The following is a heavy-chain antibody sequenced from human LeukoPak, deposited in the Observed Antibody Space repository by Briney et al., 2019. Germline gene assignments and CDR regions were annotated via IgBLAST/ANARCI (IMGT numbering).Heavy chain of an antibody. CDR2: ILHSGST. D-gene: IGHD3-9*01. V-gene: IGHV4-4*02. J-gene: IGHJ4*02. CDR1: GGSISSSNW. Sequence: PSETLSLTCAVSGGSISSSNWWSWVRQPPGKGLEWIGEILHSGSTNYNPSLKSRVTISVDKSKNQFSLKLSSVTAADTAVYYCARGRIPLRYFVPFDYWGQGTLVTVSS. CDR3: ARGRIPLRYFVPFDY.